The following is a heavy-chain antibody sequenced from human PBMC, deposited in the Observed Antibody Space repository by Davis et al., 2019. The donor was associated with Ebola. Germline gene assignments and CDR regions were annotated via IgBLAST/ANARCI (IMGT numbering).Heavy chain of an antibody. D-gene: IGHD6-19*01. CDR1: AASISDGDYY. V-gene: IGHV4-30-4*01. J-gene: IGHJ5*02. CDR2: MFYSGTT. Sequence: SETLSLTCSLSAASISDGDYYWSWIRQPPGKGLEWIAYMFYSGTTNYNPSLQSRVIISVDTSKNQFSLKLSSVTAADTAVYYCARVYSSGWYGWFDPWGPGTLVTVPA. CDR3: ARVYSSGWYGWFDP.